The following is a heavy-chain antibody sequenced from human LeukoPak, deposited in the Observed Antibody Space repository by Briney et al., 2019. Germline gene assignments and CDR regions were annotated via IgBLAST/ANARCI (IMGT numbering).Heavy chain of an antibody. CDR2: IYYSGST. V-gene: IGHV4-39*02. CDR1: GGSISSNGYY. D-gene: IGHD6-19*01. Sequence: PSETLSLTCTVSGGSISSNGYYWGWIRQPPGKGLEWIGSIYYSGSTYYSPSLKSRLTISVDTSKNQFSLKLSSVSAADTAVYCCARDLSSSGWHPSFDYWGQGTLVTVSS. CDR3: ARDLSSSGWHPSFDY. J-gene: IGHJ4*02.